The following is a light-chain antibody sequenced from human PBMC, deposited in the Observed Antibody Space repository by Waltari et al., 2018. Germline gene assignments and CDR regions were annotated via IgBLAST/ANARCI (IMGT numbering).Light chain of an antibody. J-gene: IGLJ3*02. CDR1: TPTVRSNN. CDR3: AAWDDSLRGWV. V-gene: IGLV1-47*01. CDR2: KNN. Sequence: QSVLTQPPPASAIPGQGVTIACSGSTPTVRSNNVHWYQQAPASAPHPVIYKNNKRPSGVPDRFSGSKSGTSASLAIIGVRSEDEADYYCAAWDDSLRGWVFGGGTKVTVL.